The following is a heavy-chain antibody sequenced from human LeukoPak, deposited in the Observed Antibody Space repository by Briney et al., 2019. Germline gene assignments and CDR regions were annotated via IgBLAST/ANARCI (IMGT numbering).Heavy chain of an antibody. J-gene: IGHJ4*02. CDR1: GFSFSTFD. CDR2: KSSDGSHK. CDR3: AKDNIDWYYFDY. D-gene: IGHD3-9*01. Sequence: PRRSLRLSCAASGFSFSTFDMHWVRPAPRRGLEWVAGKSSDGSHKYWADSVKGRYTICRDNSKNTVYLQMNSLRAEDTAVYYCAKDNIDWYYFDYWGEGTLVTVSS. V-gene: IGHV3-30*18.